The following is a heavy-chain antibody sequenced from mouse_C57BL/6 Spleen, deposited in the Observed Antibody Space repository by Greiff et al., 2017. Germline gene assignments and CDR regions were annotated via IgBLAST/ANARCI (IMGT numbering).Heavy chain of an antibody. V-gene: IGHV1-15*01. CDR3: TRNYGSSHYYAMDY. CDR1: GYTFTDYE. CDR2: IDPETGGT. D-gene: IGHD1-1*01. J-gene: IGHJ4*01. Sequence: VQRVESGAELVRPGASVTLSCKASGYTFTDYEMHWVKQTPVHGLEWIGAIDPETGGTAYNQKFKGKAILTADKSSSTAYMELRSLTSEDSAVYYCTRNYGSSHYYAMDYWGQGTSVTVSS.